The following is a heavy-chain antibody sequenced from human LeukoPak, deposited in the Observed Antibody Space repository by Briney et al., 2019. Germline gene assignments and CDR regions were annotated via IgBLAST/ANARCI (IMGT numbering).Heavy chain of an antibody. Sequence: PGGSLRLSCAASGSTFSNYAMSWVRQAPGKGLEWVSAISGTGGSTYYADSVKGRFTISRDNSKNTLYLQMNSLRAEDTAVYYCARWRFQLLDYWGQGTLVTVSS. V-gene: IGHV3-23*01. D-gene: IGHD2-2*01. J-gene: IGHJ4*02. CDR2: ISGTGGST. CDR1: GSTFSNYA. CDR3: ARWRFQLLDY.